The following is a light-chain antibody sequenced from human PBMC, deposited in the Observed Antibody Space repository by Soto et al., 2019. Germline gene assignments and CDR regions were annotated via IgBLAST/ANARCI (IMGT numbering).Light chain of an antibody. Sequence: QAVVTQPPSASGTPGQRVTISCSGSSSNIGSNYVYWYQQLPGSAPKLLIYRNDQRPSGVPDRFSASKSGTAASLAISGLRSEDEDDYQCAAWDDSMSAVVFGGGTKVTVL. CDR3: AAWDDSMSAVV. CDR1: SSNIGSNY. J-gene: IGLJ2*01. CDR2: RND. V-gene: IGLV1-47*01.